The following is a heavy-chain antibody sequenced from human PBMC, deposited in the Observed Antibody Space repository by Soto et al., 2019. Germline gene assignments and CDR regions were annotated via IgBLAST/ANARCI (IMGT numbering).Heavy chain of an antibody. CDR1: GFTFNNYY. D-gene: IGHD2-15*01. CDR3: GRGFGGTH. V-gene: IGHV3-7*05. Sequence: EVQLVESGGGLVQPGGSLRLSCAASGFTFNNYYMVWVRQAPGRGLEWVANINQDGSAKYYVDSVKGRFTISRDNAKSSLYLQINSVRVEVSATYYCGRGFGGTHWGQGSLVNVSP. CDR2: INQDGSAK. J-gene: IGHJ4*02.